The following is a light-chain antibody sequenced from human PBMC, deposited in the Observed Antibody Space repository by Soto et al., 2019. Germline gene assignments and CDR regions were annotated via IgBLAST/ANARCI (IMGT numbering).Light chain of an antibody. Sequence: EIVLTQSPGTLSLSPGERATLSCRASQSVSSSYLAWYQQKPGQAPRLLIYGASSRATGIPGRFSGSGSGTDFTLTISRLEPEDFAVYYCQLRRTFGQGTKVDIK. J-gene: IGKJ1*01. CDR1: QSVSSSY. CDR2: GAS. V-gene: IGKV3-20*01. CDR3: QLRRT.